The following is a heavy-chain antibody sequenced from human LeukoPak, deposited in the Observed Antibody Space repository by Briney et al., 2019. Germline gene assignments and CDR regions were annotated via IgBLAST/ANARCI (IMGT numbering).Heavy chain of an antibody. Sequence: GGSLRLSCAASGFTFSRYSLNWVRQAPGKGLEWVSFISTSSSYIHYADSVKGRFTISRDNARNSLYLQMNSLRAEDTAVYYCARVVDTPMVLYGAFDIWGQGTMVTVSS. J-gene: IGHJ3*02. CDR2: ISTSSSYI. V-gene: IGHV3-21*01. CDR3: ARVVDTPMVLYGAFDI. CDR1: GFTFSRYS. D-gene: IGHD5-18*01.